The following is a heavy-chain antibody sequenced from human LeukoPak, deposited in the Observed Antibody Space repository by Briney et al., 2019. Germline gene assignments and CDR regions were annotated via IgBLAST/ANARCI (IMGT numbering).Heavy chain of an antibody. CDR2: ISYDGSNK. V-gene: IGHV3-30*03. Sequence: PGGSLRLSCAASGFTFSSYWMNWARQAPGKGLEWVAVISYDGSNKYYADSVKGRFTISRDNSKNTLYLQMNSLRAEDTAVYYCASDGSSSSWYFVLEYYFDYWGQGTLVTVSS. CDR1: GFTFSSYW. D-gene: IGHD6-13*01. J-gene: IGHJ4*02. CDR3: ASDGSSSSWYFVLEYYFDY.